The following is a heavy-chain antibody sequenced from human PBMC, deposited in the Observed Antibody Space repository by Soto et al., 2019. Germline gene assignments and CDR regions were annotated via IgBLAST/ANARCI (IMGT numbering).Heavy chain of an antibody. CDR2: IYYSGST. D-gene: IGHD3-10*01. V-gene: IGHV4-59*01. CDR1: GGSISSYY. J-gene: IGHJ4*02. CDR3: ARGPFYYSFDY. Sequence: SETLSLTCTVSGGSISSYYWSWIRQPPGKGLEWIGYIYYSGSTNYNPSLKSRVTISVDTSKNQFSLKLSSVTAADTAVYYCARGPFYYSFDYWGQGTLVTVSS.